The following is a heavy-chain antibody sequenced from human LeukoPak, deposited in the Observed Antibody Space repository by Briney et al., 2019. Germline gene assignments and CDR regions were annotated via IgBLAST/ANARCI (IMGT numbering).Heavy chain of an antibody. J-gene: IGHJ4*02. CDR2: MNPDTGDT. D-gene: IGHD1-26*01. V-gene: IGHV1-8*02. CDR3: TRGSLSGSSRDY. Sequence: ASVRVSCKASGYTFTGYDINWVRQATGQGLEWMGWMNPDTGDTGYAQNFQGRVSMTRDTSIDTAYMELSGLTSEDTAVDFCTRGSLSGSSRDYWGQGTLVTVSS. CDR1: GYTFTGYD.